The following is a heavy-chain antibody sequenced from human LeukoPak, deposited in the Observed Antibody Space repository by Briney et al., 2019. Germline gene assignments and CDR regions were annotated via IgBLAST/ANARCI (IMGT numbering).Heavy chain of an antibody. CDR1: GFTFNSYS. D-gene: IGHD6-19*01. J-gene: IGHJ4*02. CDR3: ARDGGVAVAYDY. Sequence: GGSLRLSCTGSGFTFNSYSMNWVRQVPGKGLEWVAFISSSGSSIYYADSVKGRFTISRDNAKKSLDLQMNSVKAEDTGVYYCARDGGVAVAYDYWGQGTLVTVSS. CDR2: ISSSGSSI. V-gene: IGHV3-48*04.